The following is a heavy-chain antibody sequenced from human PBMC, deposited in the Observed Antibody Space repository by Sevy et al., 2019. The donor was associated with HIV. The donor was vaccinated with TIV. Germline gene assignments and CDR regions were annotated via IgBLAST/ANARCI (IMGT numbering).Heavy chain of an antibody. CDR2: LSWNGETI. J-gene: IGHJ4*02. V-gene: IGHV3-9*01. Sequence: GGSLRLSCAASGFSLNSYWMSWVRQAPGKGLEWVSGLSWNGETIGYADSVKGRFIISRDNARKSLYLQMDSLRAEDTAFYYCAKGDISSWFPFFDCWGQGTLVTVSS. CDR1: GFSLNSYW. D-gene: IGHD2-2*01. CDR3: AKGDISSWFPFFDC.